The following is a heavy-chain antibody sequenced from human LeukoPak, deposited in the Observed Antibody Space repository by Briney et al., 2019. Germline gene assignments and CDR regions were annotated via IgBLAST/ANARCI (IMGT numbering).Heavy chain of an antibody. CDR3: ARDSASASSLWAAY. Sequence: GGSLRLSCAASGLTFSSYSMNWVRQAPGKGLEWVSSISSSSSYIYYADSVKGRFTISRDNAKNSLYLQMNSLRAEDTAVYYCARDSASASSLWAAYWGQGTLVTVSS. D-gene: IGHD2-15*01. J-gene: IGHJ4*02. CDR1: GLTFSSYS. CDR2: ISSSSSYI. V-gene: IGHV3-21*01.